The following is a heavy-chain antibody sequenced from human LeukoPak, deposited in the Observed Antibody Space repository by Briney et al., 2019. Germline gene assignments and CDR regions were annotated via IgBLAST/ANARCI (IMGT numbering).Heavy chain of an antibody. CDR1: GFTFSGSA. Sequence: GGSLSLSCAASGFTFSGSAMHWVRQASGKGLEWVGRIRSKANSYATAYAASVKGRFTISRDDSKNTAYLQMNSLKTEDTAVYYCTRHVRASALDFDYWGQGTLVTVSS. J-gene: IGHJ4*02. D-gene: IGHD3-10*02. V-gene: IGHV3-73*01. CDR2: IRSKANSYAT. CDR3: TRHVRASALDFDY.